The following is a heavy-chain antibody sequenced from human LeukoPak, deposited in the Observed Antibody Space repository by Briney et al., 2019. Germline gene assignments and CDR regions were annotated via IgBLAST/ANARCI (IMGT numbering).Heavy chain of an antibody. Sequence: SEALSLTCTVSGGSISSYYWSWIRQPPGKGLEWIGYIYYSGSAYYNPSLKSRVTISVDTSKNQFSLKLTSVTAADTAVYYCARGGASRSDSSGWYVFWGQGTLVTVSS. V-gene: IGHV4-59*01. CDR1: GGSISSYY. D-gene: IGHD6-19*01. CDR2: IYYSGSA. CDR3: ARGGASRSDSSGWYVF. J-gene: IGHJ4*02.